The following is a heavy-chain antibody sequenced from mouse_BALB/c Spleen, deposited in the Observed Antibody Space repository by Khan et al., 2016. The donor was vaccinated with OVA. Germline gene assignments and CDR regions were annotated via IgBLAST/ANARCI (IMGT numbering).Heavy chain of an antibody. V-gene: IGHV2-6-1*01. CDR1: GFSFTSYG. CDR3: ARQMFPGYFDV. J-gene: IGHJ1*01. CDR2: IWSDGET. Sequence: QVQLKESGPGLVAPSQRLSITCTISGFSFTSYGIHWVRQPPGKGLEWLVGIWSDGETTYNAAHKSRLNIIKDKSKSHIFCKMHSHPTDDTAMCYCARQMFPGYFDVWGAGTTVTVSS.